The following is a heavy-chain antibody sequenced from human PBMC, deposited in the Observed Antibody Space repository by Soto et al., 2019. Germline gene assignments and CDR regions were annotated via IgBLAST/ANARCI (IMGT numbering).Heavy chain of an antibody. CDR1: GYTFTSYG. D-gene: IGHD2-2*01. Sequence: ASVKVSCKACGYTFTSYGISWVRQAPGQGLEWMGWISAYNGNTNYAQKLQGRVTMTTDTSTSTAYMELRSLRSDDTAVYYCARDHVDCCSTSCYQGFYYYYYMDVWGKGTTVTVSS. CDR3: ARDHVDCCSTSCYQGFYYYYYMDV. J-gene: IGHJ6*03. V-gene: IGHV1-18*01. CDR2: ISAYNGNT.